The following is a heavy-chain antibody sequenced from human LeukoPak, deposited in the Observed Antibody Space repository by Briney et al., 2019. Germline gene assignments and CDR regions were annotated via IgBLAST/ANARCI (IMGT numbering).Heavy chain of an antibody. CDR3: ARLADCSSSSCRSFDY. J-gene: IGHJ4*02. D-gene: IGHD2-2*01. CDR1: GYTFTDYY. Sequence: ASVKVSCKASGYTFTDYYMHWVRQAPGQGLEWMGWINPNSGFTNYAQKFQGRVTMTRDTSISTAYMELSRLRSDDTAVYYCARLADCSSSSCRSFDYWGQGTLVTVSS. CDR2: INPNSGFT. V-gene: IGHV1-2*02.